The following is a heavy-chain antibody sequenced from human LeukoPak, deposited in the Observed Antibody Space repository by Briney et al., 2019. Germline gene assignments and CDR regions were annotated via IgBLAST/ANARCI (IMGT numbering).Heavy chain of an antibody. D-gene: IGHD1-26*01. CDR1: GYTFTSYD. Sequence: GASVTVSCTASGYTFTSYDINWVRQATGQGPEWMGWMNPNSGNTGYAQKFQGRVTMTRNTSISTAYMELSSLRSEDTAVYYCARAPVGVGATGYWGQGTLVTVSS. CDR2: MNPNSGNT. CDR3: ARAPVGVGATGY. J-gene: IGHJ4*02. V-gene: IGHV1-8*01.